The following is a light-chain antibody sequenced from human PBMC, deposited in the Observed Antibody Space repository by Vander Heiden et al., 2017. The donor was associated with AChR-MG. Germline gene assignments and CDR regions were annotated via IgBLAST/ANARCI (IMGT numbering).Light chain of an antibody. V-gene: IGLV2-23*02. J-gene: IGLJ2*01. CDR1: SSDVGNYNR. Sequence: QSALTQPATVSGSPGQSITISCTGTSSDVGNYNRVSCYQQHPGKAPKLIIFEVTRRPSGVTNRFSGSKSGNTASLTISGLQAEDEADYYCSSYAGSSTLIFGGGTKLTAL. CDR3: SSYAGSSTLI. CDR2: EVT.